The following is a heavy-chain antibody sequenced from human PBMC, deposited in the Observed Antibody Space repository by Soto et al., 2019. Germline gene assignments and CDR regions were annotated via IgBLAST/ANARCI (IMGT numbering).Heavy chain of an antibody. V-gene: IGHV1-8*01. CDR3: AKSPSVVLVPSTLGGNTWFDP. D-gene: IGHD2-15*01. Sequence: ASVKVSCKASGYTFTSYDINWVRQATGQGFEYLGWMNPNSGNTGYVKKFQGRVTMTRDTSMSTAYMELSSLRSEDTAVYYCAKSPSVVLVPSTLGGNTWFDPWGQGTLVTVSS. CDR1: GYTFTSYD. CDR2: MNPNSGNT. J-gene: IGHJ5*02.